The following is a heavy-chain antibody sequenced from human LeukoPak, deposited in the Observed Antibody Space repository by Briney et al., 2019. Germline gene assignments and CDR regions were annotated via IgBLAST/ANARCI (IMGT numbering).Heavy chain of an antibody. CDR2: ISSSSSGL. V-gene: IGHV3-48*03. CDR3: ARDPTNLYSTSWYGFDY. J-gene: IGHJ4*02. CDR1: GFSFSDFE. D-gene: IGHD6-13*01. Sequence: GGSLRLSCAASGFSFSDFEMNWVRQAPGKGLEWISYISSSSSGLYYADSVKGRFTISRDNAKNSLFLQMNSLGAEDTAVYYCARDPTNLYSTSWYGFDYWGQGTLVTVSS.